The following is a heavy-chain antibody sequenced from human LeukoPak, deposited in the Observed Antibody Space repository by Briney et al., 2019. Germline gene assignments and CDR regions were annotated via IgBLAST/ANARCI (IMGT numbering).Heavy chain of an antibody. CDR3: ARLDVDTAMVDLDY. J-gene: IGHJ4*02. CDR1: GYTFASYG. Sequence: SVKVSCKTSGYTFASYGVSWVRQAPGQGLEWMGGIIPIFGTANYAQKFQGRVTITADESTSTAYMELSSLRSEDTAVYYCARLDVDTAMVDLDYWGQGTLVTVSS. V-gene: IGHV1-69*13. CDR2: IIPIFGTA. D-gene: IGHD5-18*01.